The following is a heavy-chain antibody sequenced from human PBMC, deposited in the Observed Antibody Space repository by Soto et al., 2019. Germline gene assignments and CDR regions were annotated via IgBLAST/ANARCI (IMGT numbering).Heavy chain of an antibody. CDR3: GRDHGGYCSGGSCYSGRYYYGMDV. CDR1: GGTFSSYA. V-gene: IGHV1-69*06. CDR2: IIPIFGTA. J-gene: IGHJ6*02. Sequence: QVQLVQSGAEVKKPGSSVKVSCKASGGTFSSYAISWVRQAPGQGLEWMGGIIPIFGTANYAQKFQGRVTITADKCTSKAYLELSSLRFEETAVYYCGRDHGGYCSGGSCYSGRYYYGMDVWGQGTTVTVSS. D-gene: IGHD2-15*01.